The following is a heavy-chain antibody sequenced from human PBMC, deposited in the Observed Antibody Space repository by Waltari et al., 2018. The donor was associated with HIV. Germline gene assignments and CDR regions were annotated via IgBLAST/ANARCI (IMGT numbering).Heavy chain of an antibody. CDR2: IYYSGST. V-gene: IGHV4-31*03. Sequence: QVQLQESGPGLVKPSQTLSLTCTVSGGSISSGGSDWSWIRQHPGKGLEWIGYIYYSGSTYYNPSLKSRVTISVDTSKNQFSLKLSSVTAADTAVYYCARASTVTPFYYYGMDVWGQGTTVTVSS. D-gene: IGHD4-17*01. CDR3: ARASTVTPFYYYGMDV. CDR1: GGSISSGGSD. J-gene: IGHJ6*02.